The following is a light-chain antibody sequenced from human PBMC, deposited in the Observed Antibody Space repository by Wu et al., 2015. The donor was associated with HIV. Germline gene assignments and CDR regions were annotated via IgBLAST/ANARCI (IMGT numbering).Light chain of an antibody. CDR3: QQRNIWPLT. CDR1: QYVRSD. J-gene: IGKJ5*01. Sequence: EVVLTQSPATLSLSPGERATLSCRASQYVRSDLAWYQQKPGQAPRLLIYKASTRAAGTPTRFSGTGSGTDFTLTISSLEPDDFAVYYCQQRNIWPLTFGQGTRLEIK. CDR2: KAS. V-gene: IGKV3-11*01.